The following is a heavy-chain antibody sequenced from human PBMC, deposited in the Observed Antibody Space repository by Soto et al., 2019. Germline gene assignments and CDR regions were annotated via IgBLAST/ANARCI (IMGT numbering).Heavy chain of an antibody. J-gene: IGHJ4*02. Sequence: QVQLVQSGAEVKKPGASVKVSCKASGYTFTSYGISWVRQAPGQGLEWMGWISTYNGNTKYAQKLQGKVTMTTDTVTNPTYMELRSLRSAVKAVFYCAREMVRGVGSDYWGQGTLVTVSS. CDR2: ISTYNGNT. CDR1: GYTFTSYG. CDR3: AREMVRGVGSDY. D-gene: IGHD3-10*01. V-gene: IGHV1-18*01.